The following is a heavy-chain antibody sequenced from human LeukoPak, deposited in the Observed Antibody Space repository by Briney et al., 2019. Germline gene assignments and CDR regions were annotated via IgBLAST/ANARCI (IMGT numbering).Heavy chain of an antibody. V-gene: IGHV3-11*04. CDR1: GFTFSDYY. Sequence: GGSLRLSCAASGFTFSDYYMSWIRQAPGKGLEWVSYISSSGSTIYYADSVKGRFTISRDNAKNSLYLQMNSLRAEDTAVYYCARGRYYDILTGYYPRDFDYWGQGTLVTVSS. D-gene: IGHD3-9*01. CDR3: ARGRYYDILTGYYPRDFDY. CDR2: ISSSGSTI. J-gene: IGHJ4*02.